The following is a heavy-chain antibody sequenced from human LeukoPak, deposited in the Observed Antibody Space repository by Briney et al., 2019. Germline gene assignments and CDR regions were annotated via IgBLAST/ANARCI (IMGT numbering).Heavy chain of an antibody. V-gene: IGHV1-69*04. D-gene: IGHD6-13*01. CDR2: IIPILGIA. Sequence: EASVKVSCKASGGTFSNYAISCVRQAPGQGLEWMGRIIPILGIANYAQKFQGTVTITADTSTSTVYMELISLRSEDTAVYYCARETGYSSSWYVYWGQGTLVTVSS. J-gene: IGHJ4*02. CDR1: GGTFSNYA. CDR3: ARETGYSSSWYVY.